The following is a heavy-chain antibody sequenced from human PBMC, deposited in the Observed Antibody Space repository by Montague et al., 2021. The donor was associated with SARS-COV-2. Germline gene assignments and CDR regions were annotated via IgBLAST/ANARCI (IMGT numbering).Heavy chain of an antibody. CDR2: IYYSGGT. J-gene: IGHJ4*02. CDR1: GGSISTNLYF. CDR3: ARGNRIVVAGTDLDY. V-gene: IGHV4-39*07. D-gene: IGHD6-19*01. Sequence: SETLSLTCTVSGGSISTNLYFWGWLRQPPGQGLEWIGSIYYSGGTYSNPSLKSRVAITIATSENQFSLKLSSVTAADTSVYYCARGNRIVVAGTDLDYGGQGTRVAVPS.